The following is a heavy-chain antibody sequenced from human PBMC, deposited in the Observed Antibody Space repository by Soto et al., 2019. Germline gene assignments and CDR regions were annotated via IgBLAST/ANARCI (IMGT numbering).Heavy chain of an antibody. CDR1: GFTFSSYG. D-gene: IGHD2-2*02. CDR3: ARGGHCSSTSCYTYYYYGMDV. Sequence: GGSLRLSXAASGFTFSSYGMHWVRQAPGKGLEWVAVIWYDGSNKYYVDSVKGRFTISRDNSKNTLYLQMNSLRAEDTAVYYCARGGHCSSTSCYTYYYYGMDVWGQGTTVTVSS. J-gene: IGHJ6*02. V-gene: IGHV3-33*01. CDR2: IWYDGSNK.